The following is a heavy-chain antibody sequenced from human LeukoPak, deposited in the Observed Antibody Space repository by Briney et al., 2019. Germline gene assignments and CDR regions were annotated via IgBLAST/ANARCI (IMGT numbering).Heavy chain of an antibody. Sequence: GGSLRLSCAASGFTFSSYSMSWVRQAPGKGLEWVSVIYSGGSTYYADSVKGRFTISRDNSKNTLYLQMNSLRAEDTAVYYCASAVVVVAATLGFDYWGQGTLVTVSS. D-gene: IGHD2-15*01. CDR2: IYSGGST. CDR3: ASAVVVVAATLGFDY. J-gene: IGHJ4*02. CDR1: GFTFSSYS. V-gene: IGHV3-66*01.